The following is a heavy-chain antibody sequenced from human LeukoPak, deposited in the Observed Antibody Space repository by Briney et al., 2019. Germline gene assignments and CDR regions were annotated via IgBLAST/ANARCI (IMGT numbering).Heavy chain of an antibody. V-gene: IGHV1-46*01. J-gene: IGHJ3*02. CDR2: INPSGGST. CDR1: GYTFTSYY. CDR3: ARDLAQMATAIPDAFDI. Sequence: ASVKVSCKASGYTFTSYYMHWVRQAPGQGLEWMGIINPSGGSTSYAQKFQGRVTMTRDTSTSTVYMELSSLRSEDTAVYYCARDLAQMATAIPDAFDIWGQGTMVTVSS. D-gene: IGHD5-24*01.